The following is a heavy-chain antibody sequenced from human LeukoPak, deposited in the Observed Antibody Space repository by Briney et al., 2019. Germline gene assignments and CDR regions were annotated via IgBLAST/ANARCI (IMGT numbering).Heavy chain of an antibody. J-gene: IGHJ3*02. CDR1: GFTFSSYA. CDR3: ARDGAFDI. Sequence: AGGSLRLSCAASGFTFSSYAMHWVRQAPGKGLEWVAVISYDGGNKYYADSVKGRFTISRDNSKNTLYLQMNSLRAEDTAVYYCARDGAFDIWGQGTMVTVSS. V-gene: IGHV3-30*01. CDR2: ISYDGGNK.